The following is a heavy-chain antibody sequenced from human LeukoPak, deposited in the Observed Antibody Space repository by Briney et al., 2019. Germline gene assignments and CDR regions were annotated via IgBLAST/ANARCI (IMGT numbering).Heavy chain of an antibody. V-gene: IGHV4-39*01. J-gene: IGHJ5*02. CDR3: ARHPITPTWVVWSDP. Sequence: SETLSLTCTVSGGSISSGDYYWSWIRQPPGKGLEWIGSIYSSGSTYYNPSLKSRVTISVDTSKNQFSLKLSSVTAADTAVYYCARHPITPTWVVWSDPWGQGTLVTVSP. CDR1: GGSISSGDYY. D-gene: IGHD1-14*01. CDR2: IYSSGST.